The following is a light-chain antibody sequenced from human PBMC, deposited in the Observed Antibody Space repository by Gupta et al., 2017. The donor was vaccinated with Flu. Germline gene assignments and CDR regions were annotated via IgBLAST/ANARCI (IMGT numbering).Light chain of an antibody. J-gene: IGKJ1*01. CDR2: DAS. CDR1: PSVSSY. V-gene: IGKV3-11*01. CDR3: HQRSNWPWT. Sequence: DIVFTPSPATLSLPPGERATLSSRDSPSVSSYLAWYQQKPGRAPRLLLYDASNSVTGIPARFSGSGSGTAFTLTIISLVPEDFAVYYCHQRSNWPWTFGQGTKLEIK.